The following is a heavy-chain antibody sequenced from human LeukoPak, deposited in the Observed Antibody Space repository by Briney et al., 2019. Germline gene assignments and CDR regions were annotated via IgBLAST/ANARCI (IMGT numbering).Heavy chain of an antibody. D-gene: IGHD5-18*01. CDR1: GFTFSSYS. J-gene: IGHJ4*02. CDR2: ICSSSSYI. CDR3: ASNSGTAMARYFDY. V-gene: IGHV3-21*01. Sequence: GRSLRHSCAAPGFTFSSYSMNWVRPAPGRGVGCGSSICSSSSYIYYADAVKGRFTISRDNAKNSLYQQMNSLRAEDTAVYYCASNSGTAMARYFDYWGQGTLVTVSS.